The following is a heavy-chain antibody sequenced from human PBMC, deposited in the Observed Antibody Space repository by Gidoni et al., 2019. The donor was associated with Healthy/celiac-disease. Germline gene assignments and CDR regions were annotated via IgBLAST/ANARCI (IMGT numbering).Heavy chain of an antibody. CDR2: IYRGGST. CDR1: GFTVSSNY. V-gene: IGHV3-53*01. CDR3: AREHAGYYFDY. Sequence: VPLVESGEGLIQPGGSLSLSCAASGFTVSSNYLSWVRQAPGKGLEWVSVIYRGGSTYYADSVKGRCTIARDNSKNTLYLQMNSLRAEDTAVYYCAREHAGYYFDYWGQGTLVTVSS. J-gene: IGHJ4*02.